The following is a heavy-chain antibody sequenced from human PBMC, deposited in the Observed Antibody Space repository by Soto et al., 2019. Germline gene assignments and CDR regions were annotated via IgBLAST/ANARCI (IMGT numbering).Heavy chain of an antibody. CDR2: IKQDGSEK. Sequence: EVQLVESGGGLVQPGGSLRLSCAASGFTFSSYWMSWVRQAPGKGLEWVANIKQDGSEKYYVDSVKGRFTISRDNAKNSMYLQMNSLRDEDTAVYYCARGGPYGGPSPWYFALWGRGTLVTVSS. J-gene: IGHJ2*01. CDR1: GFTFSSYW. CDR3: ARGGPYGGPSPWYFAL. V-gene: IGHV3-7*04. D-gene: IGHD4-17*01.